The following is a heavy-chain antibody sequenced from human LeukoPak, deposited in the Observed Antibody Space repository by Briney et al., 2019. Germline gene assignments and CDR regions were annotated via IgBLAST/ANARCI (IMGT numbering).Heavy chain of an antibody. J-gene: IGHJ4*02. Sequence: PSETLSLTCAVYGGSFSGYYWSWIRQPPGKGLEWIGEINHSGSTNYNPSLKSRVTISVDTSKNQFSLKLSSVTAADTAVYYCAVASDVVVPAARFDYWGQGTLVTVSS. V-gene: IGHV4-34*01. CDR3: AVASDVVVPAARFDY. D-gene: IGHD2-2*01. CDR2: INHSGST. CDR1: GGSFSGYY.